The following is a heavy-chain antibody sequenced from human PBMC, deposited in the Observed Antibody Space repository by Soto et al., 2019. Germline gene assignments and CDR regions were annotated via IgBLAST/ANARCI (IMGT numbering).Heavy chain of an antibody. Sequence: SVKVSCKASGGTFSSYAISWVRQAPGQGLEWMGGIIPIFGTANYAQKFQGRVTITADESTSTAYMELSSLRSEDTAVYYCARDLHRYCSSTSCYLYWEGGVYYYYGMDVWGQGTTVTVSS. CDR3: ARDLHRYCSSTSCYLYWEGGVYYYYGMDV. CDR2: IIPIFGTA. V-gene: IGHV1-69*13. J-gene: IGHJ6*02. D-gene: IGHD2-2*01. CDR1: GGTFSSYA.